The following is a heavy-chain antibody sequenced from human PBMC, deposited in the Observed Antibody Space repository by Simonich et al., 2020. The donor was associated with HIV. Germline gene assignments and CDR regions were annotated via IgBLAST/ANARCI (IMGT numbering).Heavy chain of an antibody. CDR3: ARIVGRSTIFGVVTNPSWFDP. D-gene: IGHD3-3*01. CDR2: INHSGST. CDR1: GGSFSGYY. J-gene: IGHJ5*02. V-gene: IGHV4-34*01. Sequence: QVHLQQWGAGLLKPSETLSLTCAVYGGSFSGYYWTWIRLPPGKGLAWVGEINHSGSTDYTPSLKSRVTISVDTSKNQFSLNLSSVTAADTAVYYCARIVGRSTIFGVVTNPSWFDPWGQGTLVTVSS.